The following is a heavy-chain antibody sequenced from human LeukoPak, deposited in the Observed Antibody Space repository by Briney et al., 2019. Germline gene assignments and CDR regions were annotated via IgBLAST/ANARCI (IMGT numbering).Heavy chain of an antibody. CDR1: GGSISGFY. CDR3: ARANYDILTGSIKPHAFDI. V-gene: IGHV4-59*12. CDR2: VYYSGNT. Sequence: SETLSLTCTVSGGSISGFYWNWIRQPPGKGLEWIGYVYYSGNTNYNPSLKSRVTISLDTSKNQFSLKLSSVTAADTAVYYCARANYDILTGSIKPHAFDIWGQGTMVTVFS. J-gene: IGHJ3*02. D-gene: IGHD3-9*01.